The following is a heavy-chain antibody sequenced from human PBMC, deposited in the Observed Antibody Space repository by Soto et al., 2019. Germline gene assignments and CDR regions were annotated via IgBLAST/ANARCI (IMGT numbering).Heavy chain of an antibody. CDR2: ITHSGST. CDR1: DGSFSSYY. Sequence: QVQLQQWGAGLLKPSETLSLTCAVYDGSFSSYYWSWIRQPPGKGLEWIGAITHSGSTNYNPSLKSRVTISVDTSKNQFSLKLSSVTAADTAVYYCARLGRQQLVRRNWFDLWGQGTLVTVSS. CDR3: ARLGRQQLVRRNWFDL. V-gene: IGHV4-34*01. D-gene: IGHD6-13*01. J-gene: IGHJ5*02.